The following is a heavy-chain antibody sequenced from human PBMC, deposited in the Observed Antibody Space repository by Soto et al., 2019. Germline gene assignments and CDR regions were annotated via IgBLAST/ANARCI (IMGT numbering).Heavy chain of an antibody. V-gene: IGHV4-34*01. Sequence: QVQLQQWGAGLLKPSETLSLTCAVYGGSFSGYYLSWIRQPPGKGLEWIGEINHSGSTNYNPSLKSRVTISVDTSKNQFSLKLSSVTAADTAVYYCARGGRAHSSRTSGYYYYGMDVWGQGTTVTVSS. CDR3: ARGGRAHSSRTSGYYYYGMDV. CDR1: GGSFSGYY. J-gene: IGHJ6*02. D-gene: IGHD6-13*01. CDR2: INHSGST.